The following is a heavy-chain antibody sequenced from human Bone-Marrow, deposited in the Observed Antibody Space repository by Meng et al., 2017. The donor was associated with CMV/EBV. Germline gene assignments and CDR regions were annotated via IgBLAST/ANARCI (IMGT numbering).Heavy chain of an antibody. CDR3: ARDPGQGVAISSFDI. J-gene: IGHJ3*02. CDR2: INPNSGGT. Sequence: ASVKVSCKASGYTFTGYYMHWVRQAPGQGLEWMGWINPNSGGTNYAQKFQGRVTMTRDTSISTAYMELSRLRSDDTAVYYCARDPGQGVAISSFDIWGQGTMVTVSS. D-gene: IGHD2-2*02. CDR1: GYTFTGYY. V-gene: IGHV1-2*02.